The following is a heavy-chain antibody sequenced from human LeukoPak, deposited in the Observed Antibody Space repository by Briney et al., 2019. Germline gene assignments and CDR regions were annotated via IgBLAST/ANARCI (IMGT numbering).Heavy chain of an antibody. CDR3: AKGGAATMRDGYNYYYYYMEV. CDR2: ISGSGGHT. V-gene: IGHV3-23*01. CDR1: GITYSSHA. J-gene: IGHJ6*03. Sequence: PRGSLRLSCAASGITYSSHAMSWVRQAPGKGLEWVSLISGSGGHTYYGDSVKGRFTISRDNSTNRLYLQMNSLRPEDTAVYYCAKGGAATMRDGYNYYYYYMEVWGRGTTVTVSS. D-gene: IGHD5-24*01.